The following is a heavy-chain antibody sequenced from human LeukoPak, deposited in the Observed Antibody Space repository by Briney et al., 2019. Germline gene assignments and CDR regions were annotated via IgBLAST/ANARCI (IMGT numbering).Heavy chain of an antibody. Sequence: ASVKVSCKASGYTFTSCAMDWVRQAPGQGLEWMGWINTNTGNPTYAQGFTGRFVFSLDTSVSTAYLQISSLKAEDTAVYYCARTQPVYYFDCWGQGTLVTVSS. CDR3: ARTQPVYYFDC. J-gene: IGHJ4*02. CDR1: GYTFTSCA. V-gene: IGHV7-4-1*02. CDR2: INTNTGNP.